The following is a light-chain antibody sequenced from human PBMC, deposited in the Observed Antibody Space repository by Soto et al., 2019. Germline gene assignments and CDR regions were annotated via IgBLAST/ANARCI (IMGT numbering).Light chain of an antibody. Sequence: DIVMTQSPVSLPVTPGEPASITCRSSQSLLHSDGYNYLDWYLQKPGLSPQLLIYLGSNRASGVPDRFSGSGSGTDFTLKISRVEAEDVGVYYCMQALQTPLTFGGGTKVEIK. V-gene: IGKV2-28*01. CDR1: QSLLHSDGYNY. CDR2: LGS. CDR3: MQALQTPLT. J-gene: IGKJ4*01.